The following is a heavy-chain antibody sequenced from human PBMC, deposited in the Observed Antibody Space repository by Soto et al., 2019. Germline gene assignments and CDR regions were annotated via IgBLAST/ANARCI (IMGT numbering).Heavy chain of an antibody. CDR1: GGSFSGYY. J-gene: IGHJ6*02. CDR3: ARRDSITIAYYYYGMDV. D-gene: IGHD3-3*01. V-gene: IGHV4-34*01. Sequence: SETLSLTCAVYGGSFSGYYWSWIRQPPGKGLEWIGEINHSGSTNYNPSLKSRVTISVDTSKNQFSLKLGSVTAADTAVYYCARRDSITIAYYYYGMDVWGQGTTVTVSS. CDR2: INHSGST.